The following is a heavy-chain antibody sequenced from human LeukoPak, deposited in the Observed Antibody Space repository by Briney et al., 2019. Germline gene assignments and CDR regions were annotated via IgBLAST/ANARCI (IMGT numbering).Heavy chain of an antibody. J-gene: IGHJ4*02. CDR3: ARYGHDYGDYVHYFDY. D-gene: IGHD4-17*01. CDR2: IIPILGIA. V-gene: IGHV1-69*04. CDR1: GGTFSSYA. Sequence: ASVKVSCKASGGTFSSYAISWVRQAPGQGLEWMGRIIPILGIANYAQKFQGRVTITADKSTSTAYMELSSLRSEDTAVYYCARYGHDYGDYVHYFDYWGQGTLVTVSS.